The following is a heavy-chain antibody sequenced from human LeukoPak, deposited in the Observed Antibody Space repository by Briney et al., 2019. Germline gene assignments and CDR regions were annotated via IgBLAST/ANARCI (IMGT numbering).Heavy chain of an antibody. J-gene: IGHJ2*01. Sequence: SETLSLTCTVSGGSISSGDYYWSWIRQPPGKGLEWIGYIYYSGSTYYNPSLKSRVTISVDTSKNQFSLKLSSVTAADTAVYYCARGRITMISMHWYFDLWGRGTLVTVSS. CDR3: ARGRITMISMHWYFDL. D-gene: IGHD3-22*01. CDR2: IYYSGST. CDR1: GGSISSGDYY. V-gene: IGHV4-30-4*01.